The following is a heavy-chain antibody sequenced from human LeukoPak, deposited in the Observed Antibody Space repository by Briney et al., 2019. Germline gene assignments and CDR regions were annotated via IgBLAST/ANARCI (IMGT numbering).Heavy chain of an antibody. CDR1: GFTFSSYA. Sequence: GGSLRLSCAASGFTFSSYAMHWVRQAPGKGLEWVAVISYDGSNKYYADSVKGRFTISRDNSKNTLYLQMNSLRAEDTAVYYCARDPKPAAFIAVAGPPAGYYYYMDVWGKGTTVTVSS. D-gene: IGHD6-19*01. V-gene: IGHV3-30-3*01. CDR3: ARDPKPAAFIAVAGPPAGYYYYMDV. J-gene: IGHJ6*03. CDR2: ISYDGSNK.